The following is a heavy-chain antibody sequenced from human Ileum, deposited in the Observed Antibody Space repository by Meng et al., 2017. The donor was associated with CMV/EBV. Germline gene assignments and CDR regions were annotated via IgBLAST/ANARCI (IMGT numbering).Heavy chain of an antibody. CDR1: GGSVSSGSYY. CDR2: IYYSGST. Sequence: GSLRLSCTVSGGSVSSGSYYWSWIRQPPGKGLEWIGYIYYSGSTNYNPSLKSRVTISVDTSKNQFSLKLSSVTAADTAVYYCARDRHYNDMSGYYRYFDYWGQGRLVTVSS. J-gene: IGHJ4*02. CDR3: ARDRHYNDMSGYYRYFDY. V-gene: IGHV4-61*01. D-gene: IGHD3-22*01.